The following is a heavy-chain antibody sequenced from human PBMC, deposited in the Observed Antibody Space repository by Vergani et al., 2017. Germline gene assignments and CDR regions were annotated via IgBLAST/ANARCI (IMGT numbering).Heavy chain of an antibody. D-gene: IGHD6-19*01. J-gene: IGHJ4*02. Sequence: EVQLLESGGGLVQPGGSLRLSCAASGFTFSSYAMSWVRQAPGKGLEWVSAISGSGGSTYYADSVKGRFTISRDNSKNTLYLQMNSLRAEDTGVYYCAKDHQWLGRIFDYWGQGTLVTVSS. CDR2: ISGSGGST. V-gene: IGHV3-23*01. CDR3: AKDHQWLGRIFDY. CDR1: GFTFSSYA.